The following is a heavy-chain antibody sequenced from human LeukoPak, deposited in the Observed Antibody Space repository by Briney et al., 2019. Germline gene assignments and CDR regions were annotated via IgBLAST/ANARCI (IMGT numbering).Heavy chain of an antibody. J-gene: IGHJ4*02. D-gene: IGHD3-22*01. CDR3: ARASRYYYDSSGQKGYFDY. Sequence: SETLSLTCAVYGGSFSSYYWGWIRQPPGKGLEWIGSIYYSGSTYYNPSLKSRVTISVDTSKNQFSLKLSSVTAADTAVYYCARASRYYYDSSGQKGYFDYWGQGTLVTVSS. CDR2: IYYSGST. CDR1: GGSFSSYY. V-gene: IGHV4-39*01.